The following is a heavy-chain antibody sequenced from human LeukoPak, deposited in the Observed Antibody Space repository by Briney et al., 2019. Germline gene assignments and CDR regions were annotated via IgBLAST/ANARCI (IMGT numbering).Heavy chain of an antibody. Sequence: AGSLRLTCAASGFTFSSYAMSWVRQVPGKGLEWVSAISGSGGSTYYADSVKGRFTISRDNSKKTLYLQMNSLRADDTAVYYCTQERAPLYIVKNYFDYWGQGTLVTVSS. CDR1: GFTFSSYA. D-gene: IGHD1-26*01. CDR2: ISGSGGST. V-gene: IGHV3-23*01. J-gene: IGHJ4*02. CDR3: TQERAPLYIVKNYFDY.